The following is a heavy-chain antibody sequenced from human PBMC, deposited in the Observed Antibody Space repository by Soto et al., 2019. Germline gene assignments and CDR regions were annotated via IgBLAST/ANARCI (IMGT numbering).Heavy chain of an antibody. J-gene: IGHJ3*01. CDR2: VDPSDSYF. CDR1: GNIFINYW. CDR3: ATFRLYSVRVQPDLSYV. V-gene: IGHV5-10-1*01. D-gene: IGHD4-4*01. Sequence: PGESLKISCRGSGNIFINYWISWVRQMPGKGLEWMGRVDPSDSYFNYNPSFQGHVTSSVDKSISTAYLQWSSLKASDTAMYYCATFRLYSVRVQPDLSYVWAQRTLVT.